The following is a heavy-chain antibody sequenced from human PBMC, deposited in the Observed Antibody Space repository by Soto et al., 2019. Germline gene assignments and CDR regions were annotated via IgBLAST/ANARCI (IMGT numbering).Heavy chain of an antibody. CDR3: ARAYYDSSGYNFDY. Sequence: GASVKVSCKASGYTFTGYYMHWVRQAPGQGLEWMGWINPNSGGTNYAQKLKGWVTMTRDTSISTAYMELSRLRSDDTAVYYCARAYYDSSGYNFDYWGQGTLVTVSS. D-gene: IGHD3-22*01. CDR2: INPNSGGT. V-gene: IGHV1-2*04. CDR1: GYTFTGYY. J-gene: IGHJ4*02.